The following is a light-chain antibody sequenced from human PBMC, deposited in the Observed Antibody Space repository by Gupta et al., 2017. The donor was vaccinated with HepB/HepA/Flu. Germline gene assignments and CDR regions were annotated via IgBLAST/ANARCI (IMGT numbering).Light chain of an antibody. J-gene: IGKJ3*01. CDR1: QSVSSY. V-gene: IGKV3-11*01. Sequence: VLTQSPATLSLSPGERATLSCRASQSVSSYLAGYQQKPGQAPRLLSYDASNRATGIPDRFSGSGSGTDFTLTIGSLETEDFAVCCRQQRGFTFGHGTKVDIK. CDR3: QQRGFT. CDR2: DAS.